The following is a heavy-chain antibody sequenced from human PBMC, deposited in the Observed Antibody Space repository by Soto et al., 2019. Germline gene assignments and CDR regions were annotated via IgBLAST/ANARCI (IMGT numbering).Heavy chain of an antibody. CDR1: GFTFSSYA. CDR2: ISGSGGSI. V-gene: IGHV3-23*01. Sequence: GGSLRLSCAASGFTFSSYAMSWVRQAPGKGLEWVSAISGSGGSIYYADSVKGRFTISRDNSKNTLYLQMNSLRAEDTAVYYCAKCHVSVVPAAMDLYFDYWGQGTLVTVSS. D-gene: IGHD2-2*01. CDR3: AKCHVSVVPAAMDLYFDY. J-gene: IGHJ4*02.